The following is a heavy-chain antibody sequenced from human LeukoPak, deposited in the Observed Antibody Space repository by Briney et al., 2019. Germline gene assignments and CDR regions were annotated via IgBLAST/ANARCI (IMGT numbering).Heavy chain of an antibody. D-gene: IGHD1-26*01. V-gene: IGHV4-39*01. J-gene: IGHJ3*02. Sequence: SETLSLTCTVSGGSISIGSYNWAWIRRPPGKGLDWMGSIYYSGSTYYNPSLKSRVTISVDTSKNQFSLKLSSVTAADTAVYYCARHAGSYWASAFDIWGQGTMVTVSS. CDR2: IYYSGST. CDR3: ARHAGSYWASAFDI. CDR1: GGSISIGSYN.